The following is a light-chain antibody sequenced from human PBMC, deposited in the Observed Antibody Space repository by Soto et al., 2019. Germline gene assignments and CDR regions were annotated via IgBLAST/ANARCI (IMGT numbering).Light chain of an antibody. V-gene: IGKV1-5*01. CDR1: QTISSW. CDR2: NAS. Sequence: DIQMTQSPSTLSASVGDGFTMTCRASQTISSWLNWYQQKPGKAPKLLIYNASSLQSGVPSRFSGSGSGTDFTLTISSLQPEDFATYYCQHYNSYSQTFGQGTKVDNK. J-gene: IGKJ1*01. CDR3: QHYNSYSQT.